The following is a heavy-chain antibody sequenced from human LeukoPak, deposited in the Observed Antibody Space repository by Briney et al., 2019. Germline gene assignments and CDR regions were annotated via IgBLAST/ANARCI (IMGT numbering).Heavy chain of an antibody. Sequence: SETLSLTCTVSGGSISSSSYYWGWIRQPPGKGLEWIGSIYYSGSTYYNPSLKSRVTISVDTSENQFSLKLSSVTAADTAVYYCARQVGQWLVGTGESYFDYWGQGTLVTVSS. V-gene: IGHV4-39*01. CDR3: ARQVGQWLVGTGESYFDY. CDR1: GGSISSSSYY. CDR2: IYYSGST. J-gene: IGHJ4*02. D-gene: IGHD6-19*01.